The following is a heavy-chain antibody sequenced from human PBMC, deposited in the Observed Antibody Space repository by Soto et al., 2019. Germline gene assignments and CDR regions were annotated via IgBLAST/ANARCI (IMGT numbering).Heavy chain of an antibody. J-gene: IGHJ4*02. CDR1: GGTFSSYA. V-gene: IGHV1-69*13. D-gene: IGHD3-3*01. CDR3: ARGGDFWSGYPPYYFDY. Sequence: SLKVSCKASGGTFSSYAISWVRQAPGQGLEWMGGIIPIFGTANYAQKFQGRVTITADESTSTAYMELSSLRSEDTAVYYCARGGDFWSGYPPYYFDYWGQGTLVTVSS. CDR2: IIPIFGTA.